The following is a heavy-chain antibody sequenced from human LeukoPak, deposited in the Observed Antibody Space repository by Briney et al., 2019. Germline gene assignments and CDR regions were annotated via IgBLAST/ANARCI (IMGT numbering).Heavy chain of an antibody. D-gene: IGHD4-23*01. Sequence: SETLSLTCAVSGGSVSSSNWWSWVRQPPGKGLEWIGEINHSGSTNYNPSLKSRVTISVDTSKNQFSLKLSSVTAADTAVYYCARGGGYWGQGTLVTVSS. CDR1: GGSVSSSNW. CDR3: ARGGGY. V-gene: IGHV4-4*02. J-gene: IGHJ4*02. CDR2: INHSGST.